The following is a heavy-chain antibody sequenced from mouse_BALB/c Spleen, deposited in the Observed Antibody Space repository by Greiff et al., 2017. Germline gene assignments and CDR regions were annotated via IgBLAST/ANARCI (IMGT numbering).Heavy chain of an antibody. D-gene: IGHD1-1*01. CDR1: GFNIKDTY. J-gene: IGHJ4*01. CDR3: ARATTRAMDY. V-gene: IGHV14-3*02. CDR2: IDPENGNT. Sequence: LVESGAELVKPGASVKLSCTASGFNIKDTYMHWVKQRPEQGLEWIGRIDPENGNTKYDPKFQGKATITADTSSNTAYLQLSSLTSEDTAVYYCARATTRAMDYWGQGTSVTVSS.